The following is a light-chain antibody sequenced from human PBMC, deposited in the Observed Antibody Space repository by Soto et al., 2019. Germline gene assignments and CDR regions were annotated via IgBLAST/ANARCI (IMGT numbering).Light chain of an antibody. CDR1: SGHSSYS. V-gene: IGLV4-69*01. J-gene: IGLJ2*01. Sequence: QSVLTQPPSASASLGASVKFTCTLSSGHSSYSVAWHQRQPEKGPRYLMKLNNDGSYSKGDGVPDRFSGSSSGAERYLTISILQPDDEAEYYCQTWATDGHVVFGGGTMLTVL. CDR2: LNNDGSY. CDR3: QTWATDGHVV.